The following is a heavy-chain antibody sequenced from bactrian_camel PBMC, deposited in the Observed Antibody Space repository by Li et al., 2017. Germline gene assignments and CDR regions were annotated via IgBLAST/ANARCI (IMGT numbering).Heavy chain of an antibody. CDR1: YTARSYC. D-gene: IGHD2*01. Sequence: QVQLVESGGGSVQAGGSLRLSCGYTARSYCMGWFRQAPGKEREGVASIDSDNSTTYGESVKGRFTISKDNAKNILYLQMNSLKPEDTAMYYCAATRPHDAIVSRCYTDPQPYEFWGQGTQVTVSS. CDR2: IDSDNST. CDR3: AATRPHDAIVSRCYTDPQPYEF. J-gene: IGHJ4*01. V-gene: IGHV3S9*01.